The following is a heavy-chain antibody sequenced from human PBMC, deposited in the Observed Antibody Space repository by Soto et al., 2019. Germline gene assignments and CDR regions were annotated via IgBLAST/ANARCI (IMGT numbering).Heavy chain of an antibody. CDR3: AHSVQLAAPFDY. CDR2: IYWDDDK. V-gene: IGHV2-5*02. Sequence: GLDLEWLALIYWDDDKRYSPSLKSRLTITKDTSKNQVVLTMTNMDPVDTATYYRAHSVQLAAPFDYWGQGTLVTVSS. D-gene: IGHD6-6*01. J-gene: IGHJ4*02.